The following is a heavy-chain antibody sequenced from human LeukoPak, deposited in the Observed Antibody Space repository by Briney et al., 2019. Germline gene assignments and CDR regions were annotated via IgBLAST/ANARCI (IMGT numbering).Heavy chain of an antibody. V-gene: IGHV3-15*01. CDR2: IKSKIDGGTI. Sequence: GGSLRLSCAAPGFTFTNAWMSWVRQAPGKGPEWVGRIKSKIDGGTIDYAAPVKGRFTVSRDDSQNTLYLQMNSLKIEDTAVYYCTTAWGSVDYWGQGTLVTVSS. CDR1: GFTFTNAW. D-gene: IGHD7-27*01. J-gene: IGHJ4*02. CDR3: TTAWGSVDY.